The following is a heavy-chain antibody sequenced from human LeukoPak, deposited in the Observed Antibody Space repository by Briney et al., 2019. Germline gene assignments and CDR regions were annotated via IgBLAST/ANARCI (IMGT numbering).Heavy chain of an antibody. J-gene: IGHJ4*02. V-gene: IGHV1-69*02. Sequence: SVKVSCKASGGTFSNYTFSWGRQAPGQGLEWMGRIIPVLGITDYAERFQGRVTVTADKYTNTAYMELSSLRSEDTAVYYCARGPPPTYYYDSSGNSFDYWGQGTLVTVSS. CDR2: IIPVLGIT. CDR1: GGTFSNYT. D-gene: IGHD3-22*01. CDR3: ARGPPPTYYYDSSGNSFDY.